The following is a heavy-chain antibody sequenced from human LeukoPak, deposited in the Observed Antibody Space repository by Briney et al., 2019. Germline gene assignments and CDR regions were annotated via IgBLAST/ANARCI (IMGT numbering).Heavy chain of an antibody. D-gene: IGHD3/OR15-3a*01. Sequence: GGSLRLSCAASGFTFSNYAMSWVRQAPGMGLEWVSVIYSGGTTYYADSVKGRFTISRDNSKNMLYLQMNSLRAEDTAVYYCAREPGTDYRKYYFDYWGQGTLVTVSS. CDR3: AREPGTDYRKYYFDY. J-gene: IGHJ4*02. CDR2: IYSGGTT. CDR1: GFTFSNYA. V-gene: IGHV3-53*01.